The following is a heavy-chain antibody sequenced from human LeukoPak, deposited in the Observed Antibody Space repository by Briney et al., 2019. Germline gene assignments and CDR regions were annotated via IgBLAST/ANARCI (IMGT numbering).Heavy chain of an antibody. D-gene: IGHD6-13*01. V-gene: IGHV1-2*02. CDR3: ATDAGQQLVRYTLDY. J-gene: IGHJ4*02. Sequence: ASVKVSCKASGYKFTGYYIHWVRQAPGQGLEWMGWISPNSGGTNYAQKFQGRVTMTRDTSISTAYMELSRLRSDDTAVYYCATDAGQQLVRYTLDYWGQGTLVTVSS. CDR2: ISPNSGGT. CDR1: GYKFTGYY.